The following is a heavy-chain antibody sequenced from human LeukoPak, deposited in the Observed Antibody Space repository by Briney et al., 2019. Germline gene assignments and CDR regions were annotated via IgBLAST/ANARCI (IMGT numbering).Heavy chain of an antibody. CDR1: GGTFSSCA. V-gene: IGHV1-69*05. CDR3: ARDWGYCSGGSCYSS. Sequence: SVKVSCKASGGTFSSCAISWVRQAPGQGLEWMGGIIPIFGTANYAQKFQGRVTITTDESTSTAYMELSSLRSEDTAVYYCARDWGYCSGGSCYSSWGQGTLVTVSS. D-gene: IGHD2-15*01. J-gene: IGHJ4*02. CDR2: IIPIFGTA.